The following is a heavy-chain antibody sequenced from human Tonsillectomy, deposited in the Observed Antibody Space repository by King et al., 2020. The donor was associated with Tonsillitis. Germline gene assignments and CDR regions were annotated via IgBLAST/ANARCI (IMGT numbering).Heavy chain of an antibody. CDR2: IYWDDDK. CDR1: GFSLSTSGVG. Sequence: FTLQESGPTLVKPTQTLTLTCTFSGFSLSTSGVGVGWIRQPPGKALEWLALIYWDDDKRYSPSLKSRLTITKDTSKNQVVLTMTNMDPVHTATSYCPHLTTTPRSSWLNWFDPWGQGTLVTVS. V-gene: IGHV2-5*02. D-gene: IGHD6-13*01. CDR3: PHLTTTPRSSWLNWFDP. J-gene: IGHJ5*02.